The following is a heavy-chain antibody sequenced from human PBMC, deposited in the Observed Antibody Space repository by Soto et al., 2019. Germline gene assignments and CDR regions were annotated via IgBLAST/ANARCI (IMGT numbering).Heavy chain of an antibody. Sequence: LRLSCAASGFTFSRYWMSWVRQAPGKGLEWVANIKEDGSEKNDVDSVKGRFTISRDNAKNSLYLQMNSLRVEDTAVYYCAKGGNIDYCGQGTLVTVSS. CDR2: IKEDGSEK. CDR3: AKGGNIDY. V-gene: IGHV3-7*03. J-gene: IGHJ4*02. D-gene: IGHD3-16*01. CDR1: GFTFSRYW.